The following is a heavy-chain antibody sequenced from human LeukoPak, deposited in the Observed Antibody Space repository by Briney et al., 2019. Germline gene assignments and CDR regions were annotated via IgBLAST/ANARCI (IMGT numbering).Heavy chain of an antibody. Sequence: ASVKVSCKASGYTFTSYAMHWVRQAPGQRLEWMGWINAGNGNTKYSQKFQGRVTITRDTSASTAYMELSSLRSEDTAVYYCARMGALEYSSSSGYYGMDVWGQWTTVTVSS. V-gene: IGHV1-3*01. D-gene: IGHD6-6*01. CDR1: GYTFTSYA. CDR2: INAGNGNT. CDR3: ARMGALEYSSSSGYYGMDV. J-gene: IGHJ6*02.